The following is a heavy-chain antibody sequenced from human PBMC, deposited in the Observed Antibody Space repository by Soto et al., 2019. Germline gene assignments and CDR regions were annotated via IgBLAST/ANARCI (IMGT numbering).Heavy chain of an antibody. D-gene: IGHD1-7*01. J-gene: IGHJ6*02. V-gene: IGHV3-21*01. CDR2: ISSSSSYI. CDR1: GFTFSSYS. Sequence: EVQLVESGGGLVKPGGSLRLSCAASGFTFSSYSMNWVRQAPGKGLEWVSSISSSSSYIYYADSVKGRFTISRDNAKNSLYLQMNSLRAEDTTVYYCATVKRELGYYYYGMDVWGQGTTVTVSS. CDR3: ATVKRELGYYYYGMDV.